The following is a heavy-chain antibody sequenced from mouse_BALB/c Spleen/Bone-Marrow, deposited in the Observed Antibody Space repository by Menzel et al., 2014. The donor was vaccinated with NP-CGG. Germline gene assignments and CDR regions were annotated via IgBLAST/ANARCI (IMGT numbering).Heavy chain of an antibody. CDR3: VRDREFSYAMDY. J-gene: IGHJ4*01. Sequence: VQLVESGPGLVAPSQSLSITCTVSGFSLTSYGVHWVRQPPGKGLQWLGVIWAGGGTNYNSAPMSRLSISKDNSKSQVFLKMNSLQTDDTAMYYCVRDREFSYAMDYWGQGTSVTVSS. CDR2: IWAGGGT. CDR1: GFSLTSYG. V-gene: IGHV2-9*02. D-gene: IGHD3-1*01.